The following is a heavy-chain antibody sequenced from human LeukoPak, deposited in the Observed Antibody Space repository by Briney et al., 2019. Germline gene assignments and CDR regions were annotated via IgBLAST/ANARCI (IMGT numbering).Heavy chain of an antibody. CDR1: GYTFTSYG. CDR3: ARCPYQLLRRPRITGDWFDP. Sequence: GASVKVSCKASGYTFTSYGISWVRQAPGQGLEWMGWISTYNGHTNYARKVQGRVTMTTDTSTSTAYMELSSLRSEDTAVYYCARCPYQLLRRPRITGDWFDPWGQGTLVTVSS. D-gene: IGHD2-2*01. CDR2: ISTYNGHT. J-gene: IGHJ5*02. V-gene: IGHV1-18*01.